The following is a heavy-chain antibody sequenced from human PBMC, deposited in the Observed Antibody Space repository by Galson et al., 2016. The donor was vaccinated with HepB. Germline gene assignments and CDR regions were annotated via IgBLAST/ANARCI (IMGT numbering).Heavy chain of an antibody. CDR2: INPNSGGT. J-gene: IGHJ3*02. CDR1: GYTLSNYA. CDR3: AREASYAFDI. V-gene: IGHV1-2*04. D-gene: IGHD6-6*01. Sequence: SVKVSCKASGYTLSNYAIHWVRQAPGQGLEWMGWINPNSGGTNYAQTFQDWVTMTRDTSISTAYMELSRLKSDDTAVYYCAREASYAFDIWGQGTMVTVSS.